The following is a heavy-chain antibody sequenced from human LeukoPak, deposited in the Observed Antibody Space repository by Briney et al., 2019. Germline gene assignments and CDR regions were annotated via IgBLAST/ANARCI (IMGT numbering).Heavy chain of an antibody. V-gene: IGHV3-53*01. CDR3: ARGNWNALDY. CDR2: VYSGGYT. J-gene: IGHJ4*02. Sequence: PGGSLRLSCAASGFSVSKNYMSWVSQAPGKGLEWVSIVYSGGYTHYADSVKGRFTISRDNAKNSLYLQMNSLRAEDTAVYYCARGNWNALDYWGQGTLVTVSS. CDR1: GFSVSKNY. D-gene: IGHD1-20*01.